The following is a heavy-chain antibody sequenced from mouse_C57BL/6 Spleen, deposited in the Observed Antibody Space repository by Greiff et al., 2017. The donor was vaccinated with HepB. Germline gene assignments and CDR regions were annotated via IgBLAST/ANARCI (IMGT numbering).Heavy chain of an antibody. CDR2: IDPSDSYT. D-gene: IGHD2-2*01. CDR3: ARGGYDARDYFDY. CDR1: GYTFTSYW. J-gene: IGHJ2*01. Sequence: QVQLQQPGAELVRPGTSVKLSCKASGYTFTSYWMHWVKQRPGQGLEWIGVIDPSDSYTNYNQKFKGKATLTVDTSSSTAYMQLSSLTSEDSAVYYCARGGYDARDYFDYWGQGTTLTVSS. V-gene: IGHV1-59*01.